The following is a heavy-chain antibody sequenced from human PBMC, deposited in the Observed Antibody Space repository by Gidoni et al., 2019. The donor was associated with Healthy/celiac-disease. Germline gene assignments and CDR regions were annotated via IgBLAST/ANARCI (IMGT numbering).Heavy chain of an antibody. Sequence: QVQLQQWGAGLLKPSETLSLTCAVYGGSFSGYYWSWIRQPPGKGLEWIGEINHSGSTNYNPSLNRRVTISVDTSKNQFSLKLSSVTAADTAVYYCARVNLVVVPAATTYYYYGMDVWGQGPTVTVSS. CDR3: ARVNLVVVPAATTYYYYGMDV. J-gene: IGHJ6*02. CDR2: INHSGST. CDR1: GGSFSGYY. V-gene: IGHV4-34*01. D-gene: IGHD2-2*01.